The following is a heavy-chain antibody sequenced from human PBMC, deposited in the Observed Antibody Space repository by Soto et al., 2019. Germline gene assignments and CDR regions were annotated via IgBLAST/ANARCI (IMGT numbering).Heavy chain of an antibody. J-gene: IGHJ4*02. CDR3: ARTGDYLGDY. V-gene: IGHV6-1*01. CDR2: TYYRSKWSS. CDR1: GDSLSRKSAA. Sequence: PSQTLSLTCAISGDSLSRKSAAWHWIRQSPSRGLEWLGRTYYRSKWSSNYAVSVKSRITINPDTSKNQFSLQLRSVTLDDTAMYYGARTGDYLGDYWGQGTLVTVSS. D-gene: IGHD7-27*01.